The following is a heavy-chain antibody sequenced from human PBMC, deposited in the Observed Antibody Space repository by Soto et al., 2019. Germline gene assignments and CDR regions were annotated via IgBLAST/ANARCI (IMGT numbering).Heavy chain of an antibody. CDR1: GDSISSYY. CDR3: ARGVATIGP. J-gene: IGHJ5*02. V-gene: IGHV4-59*01. D-gene: IGHD5-12*01. CDR2: IYYSGST. Sequence: QVQLQESGPRLVKPSETLSLTCTVSGDSISSYYWSWIRQPPGKGLEWIGYIYYSGSTNYIPSLKSRVNISVDTPKNQFSLKLSSVTAADTAVYYCARGVATIGPWGQGTLVTVSS.